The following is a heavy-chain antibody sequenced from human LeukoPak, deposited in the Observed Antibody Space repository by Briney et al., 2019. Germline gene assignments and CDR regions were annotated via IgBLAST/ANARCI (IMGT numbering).Heavy chain of an antibody. Sequence: SGPTLVNPTQTLTLTCTFSGFSLTRSGMRVSWIRQPPGKALEWLARIDWDDDTFYSTSLKTRLSMYKDTSKNQVVLTMSTMDPVDTATYYCARSAGAPDAFDIWGPGTMVTVSS. CDR1: GFSLTRSGMR. D-gene: IGHD3-10*01. CDR2: IDWDDDT. J-gene: IGHJ3*02. CDR3: ARSAGAPDAFDI. V-gene: IGHV2-70*04.